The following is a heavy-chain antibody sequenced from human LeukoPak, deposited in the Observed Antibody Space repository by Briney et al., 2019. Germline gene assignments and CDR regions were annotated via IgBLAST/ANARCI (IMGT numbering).Heavy chain of an antibody. Sequence: PGGSLRLSCAASGFTVSSNYMSWVRQAPGKGLEWVSVIYSGGSTYYADSVKGRFTISRDNSKNTLYLQMNSLRAEDTAVYYCARVGYDIWALFDPWGQGTLVTVSS. D-gene: IGHD3-9*01. CDR1: GFTVSSNY. CDR3: ARVGYDIWALFDP. CDR2: IYSGGST. J-gene: IGHJ5*02. V-gene: IGHV3-66*01.